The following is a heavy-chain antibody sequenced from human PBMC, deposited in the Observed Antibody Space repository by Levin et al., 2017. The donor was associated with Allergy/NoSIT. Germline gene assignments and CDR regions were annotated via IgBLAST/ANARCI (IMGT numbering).Heavy chain of an antibody. CDR1: GYSFTSYW. J-gene: IGHJ5*02. CDR2: IYPGDSDT. Sequence: GESLKISCKGSGYSFTSYWIGWVRQMPGKGLEWMGIIYPGDSDTRYSPSFQGQVTISADKSISTAYLQWSSLKASDTAMYYCARRLSSSSWGGNWFDPWGQGTLVTVSS. CDR3: ARRLSSSSWGGNWFDP. D-gene: IGHD6-13*01. V-gene: IGHV5-51*01.